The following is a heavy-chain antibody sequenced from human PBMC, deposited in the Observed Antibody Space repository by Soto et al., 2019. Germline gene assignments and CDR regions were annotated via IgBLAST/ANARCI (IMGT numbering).Heavy chain of an antibody. CDR3: ASRIAAAGTHFDS. CDR1: GGTFSSYA. Sequence: SVKVSCKASGGTFSSYAISWVRQAPGQGLEWMGGITPIFGTANYAQKFQGRVTITADESTSTAYMELSSLRSEDTAVYYCASRIAAAGTHFDSWGQGTLVTVSS. J-gene: IGHJ4*02. CDR2: ITPIFGTA. V-gene: IGHV1-69*13. D-gene: IGHD6-13*01.